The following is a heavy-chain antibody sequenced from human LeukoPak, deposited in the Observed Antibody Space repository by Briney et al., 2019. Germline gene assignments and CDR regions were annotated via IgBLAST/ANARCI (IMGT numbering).Heavy chain of an antibody. CDR2: IYSGGGT. Sequence: GGSMRLSCAACGFTVSSNYMSLVRQAPGKGLQWVLVIYSGGGTYYADSVKGRFTISRDNSKNTLYLQMNNLRPEDTAMYYCARDPTYYYFDYWGQGTLVTVSS. J-gene: IGHJ4*02. D-gene: IGHD1-26*01. CDR1: GFTVSSNY. CDR3: ARDPTYYYFDY. V-gene: IGHV3-66*01.